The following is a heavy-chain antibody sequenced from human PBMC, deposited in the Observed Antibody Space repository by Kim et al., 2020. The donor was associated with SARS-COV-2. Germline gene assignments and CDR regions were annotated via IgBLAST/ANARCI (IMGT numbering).Heavy chain of an antibody. J-gene: IGHJ4*02. CDR3: AREVPQDVGYSGYEEGSYFDY. D-gene: IGHD5-12*01. CDR1: GGSISSYY. Sequence: SETLSLTCTVSGGSISSYYWSWIRQPPGKGLEWIGYIYYSGSTNYNPSLKSRVTISVDTSKNQFSLKLSSVTAADTAVYYCAREVPQDVGYSGYEEGSYFDYWGQGTMVTVSS. CDR2: IYYSGST. V-gene: IGHV4-59*01.